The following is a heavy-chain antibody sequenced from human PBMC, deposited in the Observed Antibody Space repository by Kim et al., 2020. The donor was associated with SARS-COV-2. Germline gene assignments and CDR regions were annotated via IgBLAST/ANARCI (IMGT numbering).Heavy chain of an antibody. V-gene: IGHV3-23*01. J-gene: IGHJ4*02. D-gene: IGHD3-10*01. CDR3: AKDGAMVRGVIPNFDY. Sequence: GQGRFTHSEDQSKNPLYLQMNSLRAEDKAVYYCAKDGAMVRGVIPNFDYWGQGTLVTVSS.